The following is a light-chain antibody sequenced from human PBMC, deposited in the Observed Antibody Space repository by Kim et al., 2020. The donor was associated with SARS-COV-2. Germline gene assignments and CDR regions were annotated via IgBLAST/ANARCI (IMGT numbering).Light chain of an antibody. CDR3: CSFAGSYCL. CDR2: DVN. Sequence: QSALTQPRSVSGSPGQSVTISCTGTSSDVGGYNFVSWYQQHPGKAPKFMIYDVNKRPSGVPDRFSGSKSGNTASLTISGLEADDEADYYCCSFAGSYCLFGGGTKVTVL. J-gene: IGLJ2*01. CDR1: SSDVGGYNF. V-gene: IGLV2-11*01.